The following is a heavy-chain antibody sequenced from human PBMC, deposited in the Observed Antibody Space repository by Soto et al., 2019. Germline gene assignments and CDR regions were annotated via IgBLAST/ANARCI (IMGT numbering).Heavy chain of an antibody. Sequence: EMQLMELGGGLVKPGGSVRLSCAASGFPSDTYDMSWVRQAPGKGLEWVSGINGRGDRTFVADSVKGRFSISRDISTDSVYLPMNTRKPENPAVYYCGKGGWGGSYEPYFDFSGQGTVVTVAS. CDR1: GFPSDTYD. D-gene: IGHD1-26*01. V-gene: IGHV3-23*01. CDR2: INGRGDRT. J-gene: IGHJ4*02. CDR3: GKGGWGGSYEPYFDF.